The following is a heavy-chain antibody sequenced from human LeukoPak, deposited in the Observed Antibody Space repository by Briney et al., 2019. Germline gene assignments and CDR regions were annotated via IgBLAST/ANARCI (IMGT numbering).Heavy chain of an antibody. CDR1: GGSISRSDYY. J-gene: IGHJ4*02. CDR2: IYYSGST. Sequence: SSQTLSLTCTVSGGSISRSDYYWSRIRQPPGKGLEWIGYIYYSGSTYYNPSLKSRVTISVDTSMNQFSLKVSSVTAADTAVYFCAGQKRIGVAFFDYWGQGTLVTVSS. V-gene: IGHV4-30-4*08. D-gene: IGHD3-3*01. CDR3: AGQKRIGVAFFDY.